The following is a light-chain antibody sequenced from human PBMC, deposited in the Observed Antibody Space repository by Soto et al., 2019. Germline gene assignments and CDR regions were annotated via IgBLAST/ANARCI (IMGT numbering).Light chain of an antibody. Sequence: QSALTQPPSVSGAPRHRVTISCTGSSSNIGAGYDVHWYQQLPGTAPKLLIYGNSNRPSGVPDRFSGSKSGTSASLAITGLQVEDEADYYCQSYDSSLSVFYVFGTGTKVTVL. V-gene: IGLV1-40*01. J-gene: IGLJ1*01. CDR3: QSYDSSLSVFYV. CDR2: GNS. CDR1: SSNIGAGYD.